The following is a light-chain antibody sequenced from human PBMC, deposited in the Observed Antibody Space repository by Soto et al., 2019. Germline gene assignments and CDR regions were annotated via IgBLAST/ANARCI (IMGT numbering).Light chain of an antibody. V-gene: IGKV3-11*01. CDR3: QQRRNWPPLT. Sequence: EIVLTQSPATLSLPPGERATLSCRASQNVSSYLAWYQQKPGQAPRLLIYDASNRATGTPARFSGSGSGTDFSLTISSLEPEDFAVYYCQQRRNWPPLTFGGGTKVEIK. CDR1: QNVSSY. CDR2: DAS. J-gene: IGKJ4*01.